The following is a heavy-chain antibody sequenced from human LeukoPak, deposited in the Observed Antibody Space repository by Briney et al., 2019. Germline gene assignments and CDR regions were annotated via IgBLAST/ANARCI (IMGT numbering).Heavy chain of an antibody. V-gene: IGHV3-21*01. Sequence: GGSLRLSCAASGLTFSSYSMNWVRQAPGKGLEWVSSISSSSSYIYYADSVKGRFTISRDNAKNSLYLQMNSLSAEDTAVYYCAKGGVRGYCSSTSCPYYFDYWGQGTLVTVSS. J-gene: IGHJ4*02. CDR1: GLTFSSYS. CDR2: ISSSSSYI. CDR3: AKGGVRGYCSSTSCPYYFDY. D-gene: IGHD2-2*01.